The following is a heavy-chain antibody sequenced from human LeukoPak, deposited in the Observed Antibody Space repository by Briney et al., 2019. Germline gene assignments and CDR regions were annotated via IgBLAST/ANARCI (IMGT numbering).Heavy chain of an antibody. J-gene: IGHJ5*02. Sequence: SETLSLTCAAYGGSFSGYYWSWIRQPPGKGLEWSGEINHSGSTNYNPSLKSRVTISVDTSKNQFSLKLSSVTAADTAVYYCARVVVVVPAAISNNWFDPWGQGTLVTVSS. CDR3: ARVVVVVPAAISNNWFDP. CDR1: GGSFSGYY. CDR2: INHSGST. V-gene: IGHV4-34*01. D-gene: IGHD2-2*01.